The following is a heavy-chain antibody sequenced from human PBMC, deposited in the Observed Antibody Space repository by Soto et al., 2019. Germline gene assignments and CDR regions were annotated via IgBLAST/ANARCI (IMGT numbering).Heavy chain of an antibody. Sequence: GGSLRLSCAASGFTFSSYWMSWVRQAPGKGLEWVANIKQDGSEKYYVDSVKGRFTISRDNAKNSLYLQMNSLRAEDTAVYYCARGRRFYGSGSYAPKNLPDALDIWGQGTMVTVSS. CDR2: IKQDGSEK. CDR1: GFTFSSYW. J-gene: IGHJ3*02. D-gene: IGHD3-10*01. CDR3: ARGRRFYGSGSYAPKNLPDALDI. V-gene: IGHV3-7*04.